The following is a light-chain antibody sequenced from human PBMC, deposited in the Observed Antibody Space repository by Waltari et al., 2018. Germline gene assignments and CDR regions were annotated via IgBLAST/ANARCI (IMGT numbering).Light chain of an antibody. CDR2: DTR. Sequence: WFQNKPGQVPMTRIYDTRNKHSWTPARFSGSLLGGKAALTLSNAQPEDEAEYYCLLWYSGPRWVFGGGTKLSVL. J-gene: IGLJ3*02. V-gene: IGLV7-46*01. CDR3: LLWYSGPRWV.